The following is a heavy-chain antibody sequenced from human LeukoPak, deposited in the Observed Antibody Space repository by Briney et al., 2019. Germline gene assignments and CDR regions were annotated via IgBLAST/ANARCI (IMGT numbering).Heavy chain of an antibody. CDR1: GFTFSSYG. CDR3: AREKGYSYGETFDY. CDR2: IWYDGSNK. V-gene: IGHV3-33*01. J-gene: IGHJ4*02. D-gene: IGHD5-18*01. Sequence: GGSLRLSCAASGFTFSSYGMHWVRQAPGEGLEWVAVIWYDGSNKYYADSVKGRFTISRDNSKNTLYLQMNSLRAEDTAVYYCAREKGYSYGETFDYWGQGTLVTVSS.